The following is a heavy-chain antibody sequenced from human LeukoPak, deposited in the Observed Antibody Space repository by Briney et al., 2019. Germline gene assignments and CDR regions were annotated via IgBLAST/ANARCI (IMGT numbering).Heavy chain of an antibody. CDR1: GYTFTGYY. Sequence: AASVKVSCKASGYTFTGYYMHWVRQAPGQGLEWMGWINPNSGGTNYAQKFQGRVTMTRDTSISTAYMELSRLRSDDTAVYYCARGPIWFGDRNDAFDIWGQGTMVTVSS. V-gene: IGHV1-2*02. J-gene: IGHJ3*02. D-gene: IGHD3-10*01. CDR3: ARGPIWFGDRNDAFDI. CDR2: INPNSGGT.